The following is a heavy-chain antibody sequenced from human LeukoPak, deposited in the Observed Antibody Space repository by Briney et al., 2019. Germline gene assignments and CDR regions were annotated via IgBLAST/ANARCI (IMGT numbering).Heavy chain of an antibody. J-gene: IGHJ4*02. CDR3: AKDRSSGGSCSNY. Sequence: GGSLRLSCAASGFTFSNYSMTWVRQAPGKGLEWVSGISGSGGATYYADSVKGRFTISRDNSENTVYLQMNSLRVEDTAIYYCAKDRSSGGSCSNYWGRGTQVTVSS. V-gene: IGHV3-23*01. D-gene: IGHD2-15*01. CDR2: ISGSGGAT. CDR1: GFTFSNYS.